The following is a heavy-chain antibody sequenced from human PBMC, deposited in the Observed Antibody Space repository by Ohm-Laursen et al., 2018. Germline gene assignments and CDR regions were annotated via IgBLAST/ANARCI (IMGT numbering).Heavy chain of an antibody. J-gene: IGHJ1*01. D-gene: IGHD4-23*01. V-gene: IGHV4-61*03. Sequence: TLTLTCTFSGFSLSSSGMSVSWIRQPPGKGLEWIGHISYTGYTSYKSSLKSRVTISLDTSRKHFSLRLTSLAAADTAVYYCARGSNEYGGLYFPHWGQGTLVTVSS. CDR2: ISYTGYT. CDR3: ARGSNEYGGLYFPH. CDR1: GFSLSSSGMS.